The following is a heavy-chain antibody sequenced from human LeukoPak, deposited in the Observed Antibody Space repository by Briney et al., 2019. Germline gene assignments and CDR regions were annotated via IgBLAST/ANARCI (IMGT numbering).Heavy chain of an antibody. J-gene: IGHJ4*02. CDR1: GGSISSSSYY. Sequence: SETLSLTCTVSGGSISSSSYYWGWIRQPPEKGLEWIGSIYYSGSTYYNPSLKSRVTISVDTSKNQFSLKLSSVTAADTAVYYCARPSGSYYYFGYWGQGTLVTVSS. CDR3: ARPSGSYYYFGY. D-gene: IGHD1-26*01. CDR2: IYYSGST. V-gene: IGHV4-39*07.